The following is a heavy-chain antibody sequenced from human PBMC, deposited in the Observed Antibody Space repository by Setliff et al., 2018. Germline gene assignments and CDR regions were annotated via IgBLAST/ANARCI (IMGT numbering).Heavy chain of an antibody. Sequence: GGSLRLSCAASGFTFSSYGIHWVRQAPGKGLEWVAVISYDGNNKYYADSVKGRFTISRDNSKNTLYLQMNSLRVEDTAVYYCVTDPPFSGWSFDSWGQGTLVTVSS. CDR3: VTDPPFSGWSFDS. CDR1: GFTFSSYG. D-gene: IGHD6-19*01. J-gene: IGHJ4*02. V-gene: IGHV3-30*03. CDR2: ISYDGNNK.